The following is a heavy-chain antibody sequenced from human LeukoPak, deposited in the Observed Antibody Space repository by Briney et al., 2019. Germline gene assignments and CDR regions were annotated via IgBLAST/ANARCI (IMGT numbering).Heavy chain of an antibody. CDR1: GYTFTSYD. J-gene: IGHJ5*01. CDR3: ARGTSEDSSWYDC. CDR2: MNPNSGNT. D-gene: IGHD6-13*01. Sequence: ASVKVSCKASGYTFTSYDINWVRQATGQGLEWMGWMNPNSGNTGYAQKFQGRVTITRNTSISTAYMELSSLRSEDTAVYYCARGTSEDSSWYDCWGQETLVTVSS. V-gene: IGHV1-8*03.